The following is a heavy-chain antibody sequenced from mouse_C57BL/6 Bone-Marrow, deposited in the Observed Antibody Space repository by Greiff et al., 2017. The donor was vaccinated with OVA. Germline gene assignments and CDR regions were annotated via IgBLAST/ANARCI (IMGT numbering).Heavy chain of an antibody. J-gene: IGHJ1*03. CDR3: AIRQLSLCWFAC. CDR1: GYTFTSYW. CDR2: IYPSGGST. V-gene: IGHV1-55*01. Sequence: QVQLQQPGAELVKPGASVKMSCKASGYTFTSYWITWVKQRPGQGLEWIGDIYPSGGSTNYNQKFKSKATVTVDTSSSTAYMQLSSLTSEDSAVYYCAIRQLSLCWFACWGTGTTVTVS. D-gene: IGHD3-2*02.